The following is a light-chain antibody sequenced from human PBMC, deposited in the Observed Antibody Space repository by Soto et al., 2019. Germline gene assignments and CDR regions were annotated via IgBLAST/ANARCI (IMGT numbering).Light chain of an antibody. V-gene: IGKV1-27*01. CDR2: EAS. CDR3: QKSNGTPRT. J-gene: IGKJ1*01. Sequence: DIQVTQSPSSLSTSVGDRVTITCRASQDISGHLAWYQQKPGKVPKLLIYEASTLQSGVPSRFSASGSGTDFTLTISSLQREDVATYYCQKSNGTPRTFGQGTKVELK. CDR1: QDISGH.